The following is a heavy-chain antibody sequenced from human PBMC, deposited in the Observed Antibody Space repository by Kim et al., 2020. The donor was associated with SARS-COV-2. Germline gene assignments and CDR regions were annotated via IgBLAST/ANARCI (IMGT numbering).Heavy chain of an antibody. CDR2: IYYSGST. CDR1: GGSISSSSYY. Sequence: SETLSLTCTVSGGSISSSSYYWGWIRQPPGKGLEWIGSIYYSGSTYYNPSLKSRVTISVDTSKNQFSLKLSSVTAADTAVYYCARHQLVGGVGAAAGRRWFDPWGQGTLVTVSS. V-gene: IGHV4-39*01. CDR3: ARHQLVGGVGAAAGRRWFDP. J-gene: IGHJ5*02. D-gene: IGHD6-13*01.